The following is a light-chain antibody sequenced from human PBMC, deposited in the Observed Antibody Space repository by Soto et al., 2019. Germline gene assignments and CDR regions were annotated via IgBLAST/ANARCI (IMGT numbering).Light chain of an antibody. CDR3: QSYDSNLGGYV. CDR2: GNS. CDR1: SSNIGTGYD. V-gene: IGLV1-40*01. J-gene: IGLJ1*01. Sequence: QAVVTQPPSVSGAPGQRVTISCTGSSSNIGTGYDVHWYQQLPGIAPKLLMFGNSNRPSGVPDRFSGSKSGTSASLAITGLQADDEAAYYCQSYDSNLGGYVFGTGTKLTVL.